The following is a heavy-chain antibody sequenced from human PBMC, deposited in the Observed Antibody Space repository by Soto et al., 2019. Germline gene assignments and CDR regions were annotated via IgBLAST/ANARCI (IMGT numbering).Heavy chain of an antibody. CDR1: GGSISSYY. V-gene: IGHV4-59*08. Sequence: SETLSLTCTVSGGSISSYYWSWIRQPPGKGLEWIGYIYYSGSTNYNPSLKSRVTISVDTSKNQFSLKLSSVTAADTAVYYCARNYDFWSGHLDYWGQGTLVTVSS. J-gene: IGHJ4*02. D-gene: IGHD3-3*01. CDR3: ARNYDFWSGHLDY. CDR2: IYYSGST.